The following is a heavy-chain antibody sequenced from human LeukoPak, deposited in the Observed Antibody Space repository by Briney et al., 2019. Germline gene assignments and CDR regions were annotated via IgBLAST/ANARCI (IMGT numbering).Heavy chain of an antibody. V-gene: IGHV4-59*01. J-gene: IGHJ5*02. CDR3: ARDVSWDSSGYYRWFDP. CDR1: GGSISSYY. CDR2: IYYSGST. Sequence: SETLSLTCTVSGGSISSYYWSWIRQPPGKGLEWIGYIYYSGSTNYNPSLKSRVTISVDTSKNQFSLKLSSVTAADTAAYYCARDVSWDSSGYYRWFDPWGQGTLVTVSS. D-gene: IGHD3-22*01.